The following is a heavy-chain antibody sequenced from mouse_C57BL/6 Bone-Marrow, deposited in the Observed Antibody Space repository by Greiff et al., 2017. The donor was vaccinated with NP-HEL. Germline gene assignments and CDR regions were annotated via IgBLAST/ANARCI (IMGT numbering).Heavy chain of an antibody. CDR2: ISNGGGST. CDR3: ARQSTTVLYYATDY. D-gene: IGHD1-1*01. CDR1: GFTFSDYY. V-gene: IGHV5-12*01. Sequence: EVKLMESGGGLVQPGWSLKLSCAASGFTFSDYYMYWVRQTPEKRLEWVAYISNGGGSTYYPDTVKGRFTISRDNAKNTLYLQMSRLKSEDTAMYYCARQSTTVLYYATDYWGQGTSVTVSS. J-gene: IGHJ4*01.